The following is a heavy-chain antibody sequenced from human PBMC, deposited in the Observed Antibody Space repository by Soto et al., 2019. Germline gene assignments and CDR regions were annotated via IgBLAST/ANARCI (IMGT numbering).Heavy chain of an antibody. Sequence: QVQLVQSGAEVKKPGSSVKVSCKASGGTFSSYTISWVRQAPGQGLEWMGRIIPILGIANYAQKFQGRVTIAADKSTRTAYNELSSLRSEDTAVYYCAREPDGGNGPNWFGPWGQGTLVTVSS. CDR3: AREPDGGNGPNWFGP. J-gene: IGHJ5*02. D-gene: IGHD2-15*01. CDR1: GGTFSSYT. CDR2: IIPILGIA. V-gene: IGHV1-69*08.